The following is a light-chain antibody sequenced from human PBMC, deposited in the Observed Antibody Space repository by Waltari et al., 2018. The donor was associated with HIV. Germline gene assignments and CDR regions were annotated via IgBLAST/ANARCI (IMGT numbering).Light chain of an antibody. Sequence: QSVLTQPPSASGTPGQRVTISCSGSSSNIGSNYVYWYQQLPGTAPKLLLYRNNQPPSGVPDRFSGSKSGTSASLAISGLRSEDEADYYCAVWGDSLNSYVFGPGTKVTVL. CDR1: SSNIGSNY. CDR3: AVWGDSLNSYV. J-gene: IGLJ1*01. CDR2: RNN. V-gene: IGLV1-47*01.